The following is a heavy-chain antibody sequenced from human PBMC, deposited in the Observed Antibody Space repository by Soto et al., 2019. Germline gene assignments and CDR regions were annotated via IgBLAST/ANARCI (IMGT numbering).Heavy chain of an antibody. Sequence: TLSLTCTVSGGSITSGGYYWSWIRQHPGKGLEWIGHIYYVGTTYYNPSLKSRLTISVDTSKNHFSLKLNSVTAADTAFYYCTRGLFSGSSYSGSWYYFDSWGQGTMVTVSS. D-gene: IGHD1-26*01. CDR1: GGSITSGGYY. V-gene: IGHV4-31*03. CDR3: TRGLFSGSSYSGSWYYFDS. J-gene: IGHJ4*02. CDR2: IYYVGTT.